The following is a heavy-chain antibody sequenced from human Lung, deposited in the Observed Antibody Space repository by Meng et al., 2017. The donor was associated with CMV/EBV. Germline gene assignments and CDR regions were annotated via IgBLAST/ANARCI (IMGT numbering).Heavy chain of an antibody. D-gene: IGHD2-2*02. J-gene: IGHJ6*01. Sequence: ASXXVSXKASGYTFTSYDINWVRQATGQGLEWMGWMNPNSGNTGYAQKFQGRVTITRNTSISTAYMELSSLRSEDTAVYYCARATPLGYCSSTSCYTQDAYYGMEVWXQGNXVTGAS. V-gene: IGHV1-8*03. CDR1: GYTFTSYD. CDR3: ARATPLGYCSSTSCYTQDAYYGMEV. CDR2: MNPNSGNT.